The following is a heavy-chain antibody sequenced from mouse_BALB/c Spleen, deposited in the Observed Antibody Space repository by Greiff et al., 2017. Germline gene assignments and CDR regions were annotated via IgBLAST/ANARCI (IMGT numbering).Heavy chain of an antibody. Sequence: EVKLVESGGGLVQPGGSLRLSCATSGFTFTDYYMSWVRQPPGKALEWLGFIRNKANGYTTEYSASVKARFTIYRDNSQSMLYLQMNTVRAEDSDTYSCAIETSTVDYYYAMDYWRRGTSGT. CDR1: GFTFTDYY. CDR2: IRNKANGYTT. J-gene: IGHJ4*01. CDR3: AIETSTVDYYYAMDY. V-gene: IGHV7-3*02. D-gene: IGHD2-1*01.